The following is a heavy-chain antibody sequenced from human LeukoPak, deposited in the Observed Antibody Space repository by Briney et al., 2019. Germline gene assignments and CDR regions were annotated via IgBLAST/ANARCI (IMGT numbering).Heavy chain of an antibody. D-gene: IGHD6-6*01. J-gene: IGHJ4*02. CDR2: ITSSSSYI. V-gene: IGHV3-21*01. Sequence: GGSLRLSCAASGFTFSSYGMNWVRQAPGKGLEWVSSITSSSSYIYHADSVKGRFTISRDNAKNSLYLQMNSLRAEDTAVYYSARSYSSSRGTFDYWGQGTLVTVSS. CDR1: GFTFSSYG. CDR3: ARSYSSSRGTFDY.